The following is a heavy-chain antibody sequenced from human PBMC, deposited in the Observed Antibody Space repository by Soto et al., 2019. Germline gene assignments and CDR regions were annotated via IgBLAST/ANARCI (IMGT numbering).Heavy chain of an antibody. CDR3: ERHEQFYYYYYGMDV. Sequence: PGESLKISCKASGYSFTTYWIAWVRQMPGKGLEWMGIINPGDSDIRYSPSFQGQVTISADNSISTAYLQWSSLKASDTAMYYCERHEQFYYYYYGMDVWGQGTAVTVYS. CDR1: GYSFTTYW. J-gene: IGHJ6*02. CDR2: INPGDSDI. D-gene: IGHD4-4*01. V-gene: IGHV5-51*01.